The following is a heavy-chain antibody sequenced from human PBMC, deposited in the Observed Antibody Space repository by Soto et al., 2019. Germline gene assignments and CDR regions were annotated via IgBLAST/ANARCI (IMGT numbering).Heavy chain of an antibody. CDR3: VRDDGVAAAGPYYYYAMDV. CDR1: GFAFNRFG. J-gene: IGHJ6*02. Sequence: QVQVVESGGGVVRPGRSLRLSCAASGFAFNRFGVHWVRQAPGKGLEWVAVIWYDESNKFYADSVKGRFSISRDNSKNTLYLQMNSLRADDTAVYYCVRDDGVAAAGPYYYYAMDVWGQGTTVIVSS. CDR2: IWYDESNK. V-gene: IGHV3-33*01. D-gene: IGHD6-13*01.